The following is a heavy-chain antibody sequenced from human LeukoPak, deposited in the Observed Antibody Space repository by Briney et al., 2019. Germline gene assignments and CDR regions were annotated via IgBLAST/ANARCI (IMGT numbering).Heavy chain of an antibody. CDR1: GFTSSPSA. Sequence: SVKVSCKASGFTSSPSAVQWVRQGRGQRLERIGWIVVGSGITNYAQKFQERVTITRDTSTSTAHMELSSLRSEDTAVYYCAAVFRWELLSVHAFDIWGQGTMVTVSS. D-gene: IGHD1-26*01. CDR2: IVVGSGIT. V-gene: IGHV1-58*01. CDR3: AAVFRWELLSVHAFDI. J-gene: IGHJ3*02.